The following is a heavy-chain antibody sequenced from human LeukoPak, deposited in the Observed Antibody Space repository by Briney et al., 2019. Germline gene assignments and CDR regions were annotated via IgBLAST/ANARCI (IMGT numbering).Heavy chain of an antibody. V-gene: IGHV4-4*09. Sequence: SETLSLTCTVSGGSISSYYWSWIRQPPGKGLEWIGYIYTSGSTNYNPPPKSPVTISVDTSKSQFSLKLSSVTAAEPAVYYCEGGARGHWYFALWGRGTLVTASS. CDR2: IYTSGST. D-gene: IGHD3-10*01. CDR1: GGSISSYY. J-gene: IGHJ2*01. CDR3: EGGARGHWYFAL.